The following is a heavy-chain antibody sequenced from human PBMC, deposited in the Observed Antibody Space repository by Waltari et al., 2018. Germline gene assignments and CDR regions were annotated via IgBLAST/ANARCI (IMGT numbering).Heavy chain of an antibody. CDR3: AKEGLMWELPLSFDY. CDR2: ISYDGSNK. Sequence: QVQLVESGGGVVQPGRSLRLSCAASGFTFSSYGMHWVRKAPGKGLEWVAVISYDGSNKYYADSVKGRFTISRDNSKNTLYLQMNSLRAEDTAVYYCAKEGLMWELPLSFDYWGQGTLVTVSS. D-gene: IGHD1-26*01. V-gene: IGHV3-30*18. J-gene: IGHJ4*02. CDR1: GFTFSSYG.